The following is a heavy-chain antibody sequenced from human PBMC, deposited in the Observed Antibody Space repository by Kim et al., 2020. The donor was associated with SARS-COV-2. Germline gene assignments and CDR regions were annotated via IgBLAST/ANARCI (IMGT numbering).Heavy chain of an antibody. D-gene: IGHD3-10*01. CDR1: GFTFSAHA. CDR3: LAEIGSRSFDH. Sequence: GGSLRLSCAASGFTFSAHALHWVRQAPGKGLEWVALIAYDGSHISYPDSVKGRFIISRDNTKSTLYLQMIRLIPEDTAVYYCLAEIGSRSFDHWGQGTLATVAS. CDR2: IAYDGSHI. V-gene: IGHV3-30*04. J-gene: IGHJ4*02.